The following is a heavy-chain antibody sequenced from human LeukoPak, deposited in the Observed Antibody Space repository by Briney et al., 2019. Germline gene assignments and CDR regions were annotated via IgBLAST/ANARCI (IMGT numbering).Heavy chain of an antibody. D-gene: IGHD5-24*01. CDR3: AQAWRWLQLNC. J-gene: IGHJ4*02. Sequence: GGSLRLSCAGSGFTVSSNYMNWVRQTPGKGLEWVSVIYSGVSTDYADAVKGRFTISRDNSKNTLYLQMNSLRAEDTAVYYCAQAWRWLQLNCWGQGTLVTVSS. CDR1: GFTVSSNY. CDR2: IYSGVST. V-gene: IGHV3-66*01.